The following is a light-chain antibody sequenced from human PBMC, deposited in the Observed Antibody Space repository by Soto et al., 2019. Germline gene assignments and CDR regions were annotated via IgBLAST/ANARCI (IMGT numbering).Light chain of an antibody. V-gene: IGKV3-20*01. CDR2: GSS. CDR3: QQYGSSPPYT. Sequence: EVVLTQSPGTLSLSPGERATLSCRASQNVRNNYFAWYQQKPGQAPRLLIFGSSARATDTPDRFSGSGSGTDFTLTISRLEPEDFAVYYCQQYGSSPPYTFGQGTKLEIK. CDR1: QNVRNNY. J-gene: IGKJ2*01.